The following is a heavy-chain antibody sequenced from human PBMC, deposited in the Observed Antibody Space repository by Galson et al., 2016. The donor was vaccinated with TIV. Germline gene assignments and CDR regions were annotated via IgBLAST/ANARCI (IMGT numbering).Heavy chain of an antibody. J-gene: IGHJ4*02. CDR3: ARGRGLSL. CDR1: GFSFIKYA. CDR2: INHSGSS. V-gene: IGHV4-34*01. Sequence: LRLSCAASGFSFIKYAMTWVRQAPGKGLEWIGEINHSGSSNYNPSLKSRVTISMDTSKNQFSLKLTSVTAADTAVYYCARGRGLSLWGQGTLVTVSA. D-gene: IGHD3-16*02.